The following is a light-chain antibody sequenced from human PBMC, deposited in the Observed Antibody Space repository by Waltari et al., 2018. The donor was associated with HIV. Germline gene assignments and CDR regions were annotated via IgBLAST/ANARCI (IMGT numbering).Light chain of an antibody. CDR1: NSDVGAYNF. J-gene: IGLJ2*01. Sequence: QSALTQPASVSGSPGQSLTISCTGTNSDVGAYNFVSWYQQYPGKVPKLMIYEVNNRPSGVSNRFSGSKSGNTASLTISGLQAEDEADYYCSSYTTRYTLLFGGGTKLTVL. CDR2: EVN. V-gene: IGLV2-14*01. CDR3: SSYTTRYTLL.